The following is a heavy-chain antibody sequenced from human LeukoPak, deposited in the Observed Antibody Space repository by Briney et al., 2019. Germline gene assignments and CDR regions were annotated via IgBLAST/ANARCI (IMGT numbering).Heavy chain of an antibody. J-gene: IGHJ3*02. D-gene: IGHD3-10*01. CDR1: GFTFSSYN. Sequence: GGSLRLSCAASGFTFSSYNMHSVRQAPGKGLEWVAVISYDGSKKYYADSVKGRFTISRDNSKNTLYLKMNSLRAEDTAVYYCAGERFMRGEDAFDIWGQGTMVTVSS. V-gene: IGHV3-30-3*01. CDR3: AGERFMRGEDAFDI. CDR2: ISYDGSKK.